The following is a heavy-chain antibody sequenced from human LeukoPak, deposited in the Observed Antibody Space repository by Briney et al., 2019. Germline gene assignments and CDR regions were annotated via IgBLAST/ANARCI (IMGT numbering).Heavy chain of an antibody. CDR3: ARAYYYDGADYAFDF. J-gene: IGHJ4*02. Sequence: ASVKVSCKASGYTFIGHYMHWVRQVPGQGLEWVGRINPNSGGTNFAQNFQGRVTMTTDTSITTAYMELSGLRSDDTAVYYCARAYYYDGADYAFDFWGQGTLVAVSS. D-gene: IGHD3-22*01. CDR1: GYTFIGHY. CDR2: INPNSGGT. V-gene: IGHV1-2*06.